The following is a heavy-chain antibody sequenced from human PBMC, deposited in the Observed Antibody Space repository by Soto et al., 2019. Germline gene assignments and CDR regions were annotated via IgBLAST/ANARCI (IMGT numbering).Heavy chain of an antibody. CDR2: ISSSSSYT. V-gene: IGHV3-11*06. CDR1: GFTFSDYY. CDR3: ARDSGIAAGYYYYGMDV. Sequence: GGSLRLSCAASGFTFSDYYMSWIRQAPGKGLEWVSYISSSSSYTNYADSVKGRFTISRDNAKNSLYLQMNSLRAEDTAVYYCARDSGIAAGYYYYGMDVWGQGTTVTVSS. J-gene: IGHJ6*02. D-gene: IGHD6-13*01.